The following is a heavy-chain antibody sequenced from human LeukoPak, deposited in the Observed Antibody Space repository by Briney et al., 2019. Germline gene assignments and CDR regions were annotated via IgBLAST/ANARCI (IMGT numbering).Heavy chain of an antibody. CDR3: GKTDIYFNPIDY. D-gene: IGHD3-9*01. Sequence: SGTLSLTCAVSGVSISSSEWWIWVRQPPGQGLEWIGEIHRDGPTRYNPSLKSRVTMSMDYSKNQFSLSVTSVTAADTAIYYCGKTDIYFNPIDYWGPGSLVTVSS. CDR2: IHRDGPT. CDR1: GVSISSSEW. V-gene: IGHV4-4*02. J-gene: IGHJ4*02.